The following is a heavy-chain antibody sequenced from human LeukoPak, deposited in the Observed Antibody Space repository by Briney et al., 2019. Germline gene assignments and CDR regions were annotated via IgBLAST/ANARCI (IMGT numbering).Heavy chain of an antibody. J-gene: IGHJ4*02. Sequence: GGSLRLSCAASGFTLSSYWMSWVRQAPGKGLEWVANIKQDGSEKYYVDSVKGRFTISRDNAKNSLYLQMNSLRAEDTAVYYCAREAFKKHDYWGQGTLVTVSS. CDR2: IKQDGSEK. V-gene: IGHV3-7*01. CDR1: GFTLSSYW. CDR3: AREAFKKHDY.